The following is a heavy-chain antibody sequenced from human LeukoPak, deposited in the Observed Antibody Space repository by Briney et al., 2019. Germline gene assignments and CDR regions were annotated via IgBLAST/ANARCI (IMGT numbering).Heavy chain of an antibody. CDR2: VYYSGST. CDR3: ARYCNGVDCFSFGY. Sequence: SETLSLTCTVSGGSISNYYWSWIRQPPGKGLEWIGYVYYSGSTNYNPSLKSRVTISVDTSKNQFSLKLNSVTAADTAVYYCARYCNGVDCFSFGYWGQGALVTVSS. J-gene: IGHJ4*02. CDR1: GGSISNYY. D-gene: IGHD2-15*01. V-gene: IGHV4-59*01.